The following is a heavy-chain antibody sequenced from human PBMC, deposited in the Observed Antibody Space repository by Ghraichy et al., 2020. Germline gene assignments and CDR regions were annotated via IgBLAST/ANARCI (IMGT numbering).Heavy chain of an antibody. CDR3: ARDKNEGGDCLDY. V-gene: IGHV3-30-3*01. CDR2: ISYDGSNK. D-gene: IGHD2-21*01. CDR1: GFTFSSYA. J-gene: IGHJ4*02. Sequence: GGSLRLSCAASGFTFSSYAMHWVRQAPGKGLEWVAVISYDGSNKYYADSVKGRFTISRDNSKNTLYLQMNSLRAEDTAVYYCARDKNEGGDCLDYWGQGTLVTVSS.